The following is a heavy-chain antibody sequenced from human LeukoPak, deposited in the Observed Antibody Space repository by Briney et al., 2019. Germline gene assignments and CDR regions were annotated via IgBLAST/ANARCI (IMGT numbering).Heavy chain of an antibody. CDR3: ARIMVHSLYYMDV. J-gene: IGHJ6*03. CDR2: IYYSGST. V-gene: IGHV4-39*07. CDR1: GGSISSSSYY. Sequence: SETLSLTCTVSGGSISSSSYYWGWIRQPPGKGLEWIGSIYYSGSTNYNPSLKSRVTISVDTSKNQFSLKLSSVTAADTAVYYCARIMVHSLYYMDVWGKGTTVTVSS. D-gene: IGHD2-8*01.